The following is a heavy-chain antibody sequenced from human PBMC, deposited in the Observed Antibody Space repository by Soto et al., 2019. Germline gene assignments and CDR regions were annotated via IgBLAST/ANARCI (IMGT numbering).Heavy chain of an antibody. CDR1: GGSISGGVHS. D-gene: IGHD2-8*01. Sequence: SETLSLTCTVSGGSISGGVHSWSWIRQPPGKGLEWIGHIFDSGSTYYNPSLKSRLTISVDTSQNQFSLRLSSVTAADTAVYYCARESMPLTNDWYFDLWGRGTLVTVSS. J-gene: IGHJ2*01. V-gene: IGHV4-30-4*01. CDR2: IFDSGST. CDR3: ARESMPLTNDWYFDL.